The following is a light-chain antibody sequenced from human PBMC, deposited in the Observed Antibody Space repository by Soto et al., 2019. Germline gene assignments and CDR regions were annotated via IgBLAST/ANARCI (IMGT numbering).Light chain of an antibody. J-gene: IGLJ1*01. Sequence: QSALTQPSSVSGSPGQSITISCSGTTSDVGIVSWYQHHPGKAPKLMIHEVTKRPSGVSDRFSGSKSGNSASLTISGLQAEDEADYFCCSFGGSGYVFGTGTKVNV. CDR1: TSDVGI. CDR2: EVT. CDR3: CSFGGSGYV. V-gene: IGLV2-23*02.